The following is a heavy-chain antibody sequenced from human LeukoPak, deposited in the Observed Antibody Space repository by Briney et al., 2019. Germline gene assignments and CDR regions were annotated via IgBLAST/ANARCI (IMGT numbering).Heavy chain of an antibody. CDR2: INPNSGGT. CDR3: ARVPGRGVTTTG. CDR1: GYTFTGYY. J-gene: IGHJ4*02. D-gene: IGHD3-10*01. Sequence: GASVKVSCKASGYTFTGYYMHWVRQAPGQGLERMGWINPNSGGTNYAQKFQGRVTMTRDTSISTAYMELSRLRSGDTAVYYCARVPGRGVTTTGWGQGTLVTVSS. V-gene: IGHV1-2*02.